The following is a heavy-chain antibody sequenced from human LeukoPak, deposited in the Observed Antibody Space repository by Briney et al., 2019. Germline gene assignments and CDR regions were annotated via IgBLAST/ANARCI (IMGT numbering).Heavy chain of an antibody. CDR1: GFKLSDHY. D-gene: IGHD1/OR15-1a*01. Sequence: GGSLRLSCAASGFKLSDHYIDWVRQAPGKGLEWVGRSRNKASSYTTEYAASVEGRFTISRDVSESSLYLQMNSLRTEDTAVYYCGRIAISANNGMDVWGQGTTVTVSS. V-gene: IGHV3-72*01. CDR3: GRIAISANNGMDV. CDR2: SRNKASSYTT. J-gene: IGHJ6*02.